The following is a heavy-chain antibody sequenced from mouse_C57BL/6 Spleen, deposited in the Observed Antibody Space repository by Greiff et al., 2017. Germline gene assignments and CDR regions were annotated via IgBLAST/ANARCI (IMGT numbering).Heavy chain of an antibody. J-gene: IGHJ4*01. V-gene: IGHV1-67*01. CDR1: GYTFTDYA. CDR3: ASSLIRYYYAMDY. Sequence: VKLVESGPELVRPGVSVKISCKGSGYTFTDYAMHWVKQSHAKSLEWIGVISTYYGDASYNQKFKDKATMTVDKSSSTAYMELARLTSEDSAVYYCASSLIRYYYAMDYWGQGTSVTVSS. CDR2: ISTYYGDA.